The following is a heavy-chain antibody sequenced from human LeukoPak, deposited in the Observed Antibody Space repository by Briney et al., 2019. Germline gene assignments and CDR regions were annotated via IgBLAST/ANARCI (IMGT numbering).Heavy chain of an antibody. CDR2: ISGSGGST. J-gene: IGHJ3*02. Sequence: GGSLRLSCAASGFTFSSYAMSWVRQAPGKGLEWVSAISGSGGSTYYADSVKGRFTISRDNSKNTLYLQMNSLRAEDTAVYYCAKEPIYDFWSADAFDIWGQGTMVTVSS. D-gene: IGHD3-3*01. CDR1: GFTFSSYA. V-gene: IGHV3-23*01. CDR3: AKEPIYDFWSADAFDI.